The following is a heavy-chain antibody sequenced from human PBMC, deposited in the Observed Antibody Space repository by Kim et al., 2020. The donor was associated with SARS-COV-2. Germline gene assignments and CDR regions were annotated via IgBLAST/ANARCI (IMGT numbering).Heavy chain of an antibody. CDR1: GFTFSSYA. Sequence: GGSLRLSCAASGFTFSSYAMHWVRQAPGKGLEWVAVISYDGSNKYYADSVKGRFTISRDNSKNTLYLQMNSLRAEDTAVYYCARDMEVGGWDYYGMDVWGQGTTVTVSS. V-gene: IGHV3-30-3*01. CDR3: ARDMEVGGWDYYGMDV. J-gene: IGHJ6*02. CDR2: ISYDGSNK. D-gene: IGHD6-19*01.